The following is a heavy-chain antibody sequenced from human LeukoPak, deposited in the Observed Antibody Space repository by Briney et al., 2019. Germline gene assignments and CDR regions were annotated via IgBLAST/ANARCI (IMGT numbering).Heavy chain of an antibody. V-gene: IGHV3-11*01. Sequence: GGSLRLSCAASGFTFSDYYMSWIRQAPGKGLEWVSYISSSGSTIYYADSVRGRFTISRDNAKNSLYLQMNSLRAEGTAVYYCASRGSHYYGSGRPFDYWGQGTLVTVSS. CDR2: ISSSGSTI. CDR3: ASRGSHYYGSGRPFDY. CDR1: GFTFSDYY. J-gene: IGHJ4*02. D-gene: IGHD3-10*01.